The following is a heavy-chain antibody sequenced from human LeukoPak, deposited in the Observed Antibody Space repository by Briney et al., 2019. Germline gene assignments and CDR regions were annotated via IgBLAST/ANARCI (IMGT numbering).Heavy chain of an antibody. D-gene: IGHD6-19*01. CDR1: GATFNNYA. V-gene: IGHV1-69*04. CDR3: ARGFGGSSGSSDYYGMGV. J-gene: IGHJ6*02. CDR2: IIPSLDIV. Sequence: SVKVSCKASGATFNNYAITWVRQAPGQGLEWMAMIIPSLDIVNYAQTFQDRLTITADKSTSTAYMELRSLRSEDTAVYYCARGFGGSSGSSDYYGMGVWGQGTTVTVSS.